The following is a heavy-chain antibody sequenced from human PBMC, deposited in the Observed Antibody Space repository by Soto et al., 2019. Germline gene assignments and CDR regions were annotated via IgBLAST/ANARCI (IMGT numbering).Heavy chain of an antibody. Sequence: QVQLVQSGAEVRKPGSSVKVSCKASGGTFRTYSITWVRQAPGQGLEWMGRIIPILGIANYAQKFQGRVSITADKSTSTAYMEVNSLRSDDTAVYYGAGDSGGGYYGMDVWGQGTTVTVCS. CDR3: AGDSGGGYYGMDV. CDR1: GGTFRTYS. J-gene: IGHJ6*02. D-gene: IGHD3-16*01. V-gene: IGHV1-69*04. CDR2: IIPILGIA.